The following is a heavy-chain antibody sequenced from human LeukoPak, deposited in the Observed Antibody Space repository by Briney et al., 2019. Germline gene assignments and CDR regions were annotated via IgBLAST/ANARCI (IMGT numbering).Heavy chain of an antibody. J-gene: IGHJ5*02. CDR1: GDSISSDDYY. D-gene: IGHD1-20*01. CDR2: FSASGNS. Sequence: PSETLSLTCTVSGDSISSDDYYWSWIRQPAGKGLEWIGRFSASGNSNYNPSLKSRLTISVDTSKNQFSLKLSSVTAADTAMYYCARYVGLTGTIRWFDPWGQGTLVTVSS. V-gene: IGHV4-61*02. CDR3: ARYVGLTGTIRWFDP.